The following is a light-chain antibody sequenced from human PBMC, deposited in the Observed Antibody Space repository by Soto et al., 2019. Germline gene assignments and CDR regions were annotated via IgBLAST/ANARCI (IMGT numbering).Light chain of an antibody. CDR1: QSVNNN. CDR3: QQYNKWPLT. Sequence: EIGMTQSPVTLSVSPGARATLSCTASQSVNNNVAWYQQKPGHTPRLLIYSASIGATGTPARFSGSGSGSDFTRTISSLQSEDFAVYYCQQYNKWPLTFGPGTKVDI. CDR2: SAS. J-gene: IGKJ3*01. V-gene: IGKV3-15*01.